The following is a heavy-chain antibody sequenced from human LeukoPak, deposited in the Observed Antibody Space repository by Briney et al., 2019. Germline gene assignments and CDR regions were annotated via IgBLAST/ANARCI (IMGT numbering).Heavy chain of an antibody. CDR3: ARSGSGYLRYYFDY. CDR2: IYSSGST. CDR1: GGSISSSSYY. J-gene: IGHJ4*02. D-gene: IGHD5-12*01. Sequence: KPSETLSLTCTVSGGSISSSSYYWGWIRQPPGKGLEWIGSIYSSGSTYYNPSLRSRVTISVATSKNQFSLKLSSVTAADTAVYYCARSGSGYLRYYFDYWGQGTLVTVSS. V-gene: IGHV4-39*07.